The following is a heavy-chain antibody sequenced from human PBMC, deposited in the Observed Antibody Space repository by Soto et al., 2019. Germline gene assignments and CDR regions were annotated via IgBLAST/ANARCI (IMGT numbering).Heavy chain of an antibody. CDR3: ARDPSPWRSSSAWFDP. D-gene: IGHD6-6*01. Sequence: GGSLRLSCAASGFTFSSYSMNWVRQAPGKGLEWVSSISSSSSYIYYADSVKGRFTISRDNAKNSLYLQMNSLRAEDTAVYYCARDPSPWRSSSAWFDPWGQGTLVTVSS. V-gene: IGHV3-21*01. CDR2: ISSSSSYI. CDR1: GFTFSSYS. J-gene: IGHJ5*02.